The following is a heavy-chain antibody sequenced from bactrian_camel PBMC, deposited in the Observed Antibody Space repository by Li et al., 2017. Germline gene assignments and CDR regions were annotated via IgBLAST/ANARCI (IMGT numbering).Heavy chain of an antibody. CDR2: IRRRDGREIT. J-gene: IGHJ4*01. V-gene: IGHV3S40*01. Sequence: VQLVESGGGLVQPGGSLRLSCAASGYTCRGYCMGWFRQAPGKERELISTIRRRDGREITYYADSAKGRFTISRDNAKNTVYLQMNSLKTEDTAVYYCTSDEYLYWGQGTQVTVS. CDR1: GYTCRGYC. CDR3: TSDEYLY.